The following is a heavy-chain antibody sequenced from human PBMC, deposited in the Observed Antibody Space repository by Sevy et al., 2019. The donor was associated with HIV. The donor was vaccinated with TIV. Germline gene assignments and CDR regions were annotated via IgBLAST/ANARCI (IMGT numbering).Heavy chain of an antibody. J-gene: IGHJ6*03. D-gene: IGHD6-19*01. CDR3: ARGIPVAGTETKRPYYYYYYMDV. Sequence: ASVKVSCKASGYTFNNYGINWVRQAPGQGLEWMGWSSAYNGHTIYAQRLQPRVTMTTDTSTATAYMEPKSLTSDDTAVYYCARGIPVAGTETKRPYYYYYYMDVWGKGTTVTVSS. CDR2: SSAYNGHT. CDR1: GYTFNNYG. V-gene: IGHV1-18*01.